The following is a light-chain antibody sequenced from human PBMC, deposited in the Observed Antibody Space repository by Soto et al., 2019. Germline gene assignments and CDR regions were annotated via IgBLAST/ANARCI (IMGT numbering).Light chain of an antibody. CDR3: CSYAGGYTLV. CDR2: DVT. CDR1: SSDVGGYDY. J-gene: IGLJ3*02. V-gene: IGLV2-11*01. Sequence: QSALTQPRSVSGSPGQSVTISCTGTSSDVGGYDYVSWYQRHPGKAPKLMIYDVTNRPSGVPDRFSGSKSGNTASLTFSGLQADDEADYYCCSYAGGYTLVFGGGTKLTVL.